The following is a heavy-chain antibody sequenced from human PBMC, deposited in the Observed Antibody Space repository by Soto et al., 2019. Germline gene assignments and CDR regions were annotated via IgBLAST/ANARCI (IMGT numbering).Heavy chain of an antibody. CDR3: ARDYYGSRGAFDI. V-gene: IGHV4-28*03. CDR2: IYYSGST. CDR1: GYSISSSNW. D-gene: IGHD3-10*01. Sequence: PSETLSLTCAVSGYSISSSNWWGWIRQPPGKGLEWIGYIYYSGSTYYNPSLKSRVTMSVDTSKNQFSLKLSSVTAVDTAVYYCARDYYGSRGAFDIWGQGTMITVSS. J-gene: IGHJ3*02.